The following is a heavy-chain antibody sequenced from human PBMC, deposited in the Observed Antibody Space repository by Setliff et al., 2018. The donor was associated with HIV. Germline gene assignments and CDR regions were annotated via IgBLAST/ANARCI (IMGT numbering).Heavy chain of an antibody. D-gene: IGHD3-10*01. CDR3: ARVSLWFGELSTDPNWFDP. CDR2: IYTSGST. CDR1: GGSINSGSYY. V-gene: IGHV4-61*09. Sequence: LSLTCTVSGGSINSGSYYWTWIRQPAGKGLEWIGHIYTSGSTNYNPSLQSRVTMSVDTSKNQFSLRLSSVTAADTAVYYCARVSLWFGELSTDPNWFDPWGQGTLVTVSS. J-gene: IGHJ5*02.